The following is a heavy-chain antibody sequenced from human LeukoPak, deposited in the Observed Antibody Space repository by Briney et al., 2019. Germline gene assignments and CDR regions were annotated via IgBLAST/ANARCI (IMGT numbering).Heavy chain of an antibody. Sequence: SETLSLTCTVSGGSISSGSYYWSWIRQPPGKGLEWIGRIYTSGSTNYNPSLKSRVTISVDTSKNQFSLKLSSVTAADTAVYYCATEYSSSFWWFDPWGQGTLVTVSS. D-gene: IGHD6-6*01. J-gene: IGHJ5*02. CDR3: ATEYSSSFWWFDP. CDR1: GGSISSGSYY. V-gene: IGHV4-61*02. CDR2: IYTSGST.